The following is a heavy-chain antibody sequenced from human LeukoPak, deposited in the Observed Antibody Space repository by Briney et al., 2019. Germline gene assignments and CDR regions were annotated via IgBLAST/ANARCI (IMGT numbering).Heavy chain of an antibody. CDR2: IWYDGSNE. Sequence: PGGSLRLSCAASGFTFSSYGMHWVRQAPGKGLEWVAVIWYDGSNEYYADSVKGRFTISRDNSKNMLYLQMNSPRAEDTAVYYCARDSYHYDSSGHTYNWFDPWGQGTLVTVSS. D-gene: IGHD3-22*01. J-gene: IGHJ5*02. CDR1: GFTFSSYG. V-gene: IGHV3-33*01. CDR3: ARDSYHYDSSGHTYNWFDP.